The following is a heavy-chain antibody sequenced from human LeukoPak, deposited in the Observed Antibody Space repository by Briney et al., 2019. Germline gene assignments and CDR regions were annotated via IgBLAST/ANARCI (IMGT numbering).Heavy chain of an antibody. D-gene: IGHD3-9*01. CDR2: IYYSGST. V-gene: IGHV4-59*08. J-gene: IGHJ4*02. Sequence: PSETLSLTCTVSGGSISSYYWSWIRQPPGKGLEWIGYIYYSGSTNYNPSLKSRVTMSVDTSKNQFSLKLSSVTAADTAVYYCARRGILTGYYFFDYWGQGTLVTVSS. CDR1: GGSISSYY. CDR3: ARRGILTGYYFFDY.